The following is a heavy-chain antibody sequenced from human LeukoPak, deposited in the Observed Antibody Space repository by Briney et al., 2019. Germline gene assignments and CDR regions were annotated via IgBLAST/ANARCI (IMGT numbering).Heavy chain of an antibody. CDR2: ISSSGSTI. Sequence: GGSLRLSCAASGFTFSSYEMNWVRQAPGKGLEWVSYISSSGSTIYYADSVKGRFTISRDNSKNTLYLQMNSLRAEDTAVYYCARDPAPYGYYYYMDVWGKGTTVTVSS. D-gene: IGHD3-10*01. J-gene: IGHJ6*03. CDR1: GFTFSSYE. CDR3: ARDPAPYGYYYYMDV. V-gene: IGHV3-48*03.